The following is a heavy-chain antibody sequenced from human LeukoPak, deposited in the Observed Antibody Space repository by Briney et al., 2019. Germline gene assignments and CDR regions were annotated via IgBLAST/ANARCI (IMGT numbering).Heavy chain of an antibody. CDR3: ARVVVVVAATVYYYMDV. Sequence: PSETLSLTCAVYGGSFSGDFWSWIRQSPGKGLEWIGEINHGGSTPYNPSLKSRVTISVDTSKNQFSLKLSSVTAADTAVYYCARVVVVVAATVYYYMDVWGKGTTVTISS. CDR2: INHGGST. J-gene: IGHJ6*03. CDR1: GGSFSGDF. V-gene: IGHV4-34*01. D-gene: IGHD2-15*01.